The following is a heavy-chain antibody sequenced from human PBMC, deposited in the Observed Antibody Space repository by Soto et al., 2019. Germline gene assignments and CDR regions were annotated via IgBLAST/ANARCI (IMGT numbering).Heavy chain of an antibody. CDR1: GDSVSSNSAA. J-gene: IGHJ6*02. Sequence: PXQALSLTCAISGDSVSSNSAACNLIRHSPSRGLEWLGRTYYRSKWYNDYAVSVKSRITINPDTSKNQFSLQLNSVTPEDTAVYYCARDELRFSRGYYYYGMDVWGQGTLVTVSS. CDR3: ARDELRFSRGYYYYGMDV. CDR2: TYYRSKWYN. V-gene: IGHV6-1*01. D-gene: IGHD3-3*01.